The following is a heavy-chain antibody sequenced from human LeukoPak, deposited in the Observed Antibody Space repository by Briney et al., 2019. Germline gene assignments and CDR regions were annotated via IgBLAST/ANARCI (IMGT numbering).Heavy chain of an antibody. CDR1: GFTFSSSA. V-gene: IGHV3-23*01. Sequence: GGSLRLSCAASGFTFSSSAMSWVRQAPGKGLEWVSSISGSGSGGSTYYADSVKGRFTISRDNSKNMLYLQMNSLRAEDTAVYYCAKDRRWDSSSWYPWFDPWGQGTLVTVSS. J-gene: IGHJ5*02. D-gene: IGHD6-13*01. CDR2: ISGSGSGGST. CDR3: AKDRRWDSSSWYPWFDP.